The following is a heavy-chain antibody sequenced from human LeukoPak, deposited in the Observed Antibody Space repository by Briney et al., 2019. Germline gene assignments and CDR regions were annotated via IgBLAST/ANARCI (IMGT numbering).Heavy chain of an antibody. CDR1: GFNFDDSA. CDR2: ISWNSVTI. CDR3: AEAVGYCTNGVCYKYFHH. D-gene: IGHD2-8*01. Sequence: PDRSMRLSCAASGFNFDDSAMHWVRQVPGKGLEWVAGISWNSVTIAYADSVKGRFTISRDNGKNSLYLQMNSLRAEDTALYYYAEAVGYCTNGVCYKYFHHWGQGTLVTVSS. V-gene: IGHV3-9*01. J-gene: IGHJ1*01.